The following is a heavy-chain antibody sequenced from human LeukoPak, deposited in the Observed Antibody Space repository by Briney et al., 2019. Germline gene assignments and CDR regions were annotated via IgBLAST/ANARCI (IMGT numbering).Heavy chain of an antibody. CDR2: ISYDGSNK. Sequence: GGSLRLSCAASGFTFSSYAMHWVRQAPGKGLEWVAVISYDGSNKYYADSVKGRFTISRDNSKNTLYLQMNSLRADDTAVYYCAKVSSTVLANYYYYGMDVWGQGTTVTVSS. V-gene: IGHV3-30-3*02. CDR3: AKVSSTVLANYYYYGMDV. D-gene: IGHD4-11*01. J-gene: IGHJ6*02. CDR1: GFTFSSYA.